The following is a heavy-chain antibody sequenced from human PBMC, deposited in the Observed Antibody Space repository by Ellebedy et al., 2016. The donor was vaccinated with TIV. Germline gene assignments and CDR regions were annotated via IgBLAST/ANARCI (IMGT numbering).Heavy chain of an antibody. D-gene: IGHD2-2*01. V-gene: IGHV3-30*18. J-gene: IGHJ6*02. CDR1: GFTFSSYG. CDR2: ISYDGSNK. Sequence: GESLKISXAASGFTFSSYGMHWVRQAPGKGLEWVAVISYDGSNKYYADSVKGRFTISRDNSKNTLYLQMNSLRAEDTAVYYCAKASQYCSSTSCYAPYYYYGMDVWGQGTTVTVSS. CDR3: AKASQYCSSTSCYAPYYYYGMDV.